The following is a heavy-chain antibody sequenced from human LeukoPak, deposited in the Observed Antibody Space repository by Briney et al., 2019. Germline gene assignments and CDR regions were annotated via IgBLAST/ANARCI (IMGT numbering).Heavy chain of an antibody. Sequence: PSETLSLTCTVSGGSISSYYWSWIRQPPGKGLEWIGYIYYSGSTNYNPSLKSRVTISVDTSKNQFSLKLSSVTAADTAVYYCAKDKTSGYYVLDAFDIWGQGTMVTVSS. D-gene: IGHD3-22*01. CDR2: IYYSGST. CDR1: GGSISSYY. V-gene: IGHV4-59*12. CDR3: AKDKTSGYYVLDAFDI. J-gene: IGHJ3*02.